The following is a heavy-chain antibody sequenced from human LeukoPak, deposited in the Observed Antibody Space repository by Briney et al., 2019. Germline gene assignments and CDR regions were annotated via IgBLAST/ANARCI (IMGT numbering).Heavy chain of an antibody. CDR1: GYTFTGYY. Sequence: ASVKVSCKASGYTFTGYYIHWVRQAPGQGLEWMGWSNPNSGGTNYAQKFQGRVTMTRDTSTSTAYMELSRLRSDDTAVEYWARDQGVSAPCDYWGQGTLVTVSS. V-gene: IGHV1-2*02. D-gene: IGHD5/OR15-5a*01. CDR2: SNPNSGGT. J-gene: IGHJ4*02. CDR3: ARDQGVSAPCDY.